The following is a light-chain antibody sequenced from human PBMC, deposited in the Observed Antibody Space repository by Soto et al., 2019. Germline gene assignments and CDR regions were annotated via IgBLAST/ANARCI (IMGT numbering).Light chain of an antibody. V-gene: IGKV1-5*01. CDR1: QSISSW. CDR2: DAS. CDR3: QVYNSYSQT. J-gene: IGKJ1*01. Sequence: DIQMTQSPSTLSASVGDRVTITCRASQSISSWLAWYQQKPGKAPKLLIYDASSLESGVPSRFRSSDSPTEFPLTISSLQPDDFATYYCQVYNSYSQTFGQGTKVEIK.